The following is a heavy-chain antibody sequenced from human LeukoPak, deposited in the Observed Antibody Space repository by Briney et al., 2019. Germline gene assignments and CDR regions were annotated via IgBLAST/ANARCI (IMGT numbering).Heavy chain of an antibody. CDR1: GFTFSSYD. V-gene: IGHV3-13*01. D-gene: IGHD3-22*01. J-gene: IGHJ4*02. CDR2: IGTAGDT. Sequence: TGGSQRLSCAASGFTFSSYDMHWVRQDTGKGLEWVSAIGTAGDTYYPGSVKGQFTISRENAKNSLYLQMNSLRAGDTAVYYCAKEPGSYYYDSSGYSSYIDYWGQGTLVTVSS. CDR3: AKEPGSYYYDSSGYSSYIDY.